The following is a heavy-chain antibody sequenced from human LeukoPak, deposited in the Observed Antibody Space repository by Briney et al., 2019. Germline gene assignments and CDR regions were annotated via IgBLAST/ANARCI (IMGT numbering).Heavy chain of an antibody. J-gene: IGHJ6*03. CDR2: VYYSGTT. Sequence: PSETLSLTCTVSGGSISSYYWSWIRQPPGKGLEWIGYVYYSGTTNYNPSLKSRVTISVDPSKNQFSLKLSSVTAADTAVYYCAKGKGGMDVWGKGTTVTVSS. V-gene: IGHV4-59*01. CDR3: AKGKGGMDV. CDR1: GGSISSYY.